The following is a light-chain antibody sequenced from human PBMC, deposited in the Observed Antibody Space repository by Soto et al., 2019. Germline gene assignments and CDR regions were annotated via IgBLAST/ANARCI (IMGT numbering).Light chain of an antibody. V-gene: IGLV1-44*01. CDR1: RSNIGNNI. CDR3: GAWDDTGSGRWV. CDR2: RTK. J-gene: IGLJ3*02. Sequence: QSGLTQPPSASATPGQTITISCTGTRSNIGNNIVTWYQQLPGAAPKVVVYRTKQRPSGVPDRFSGSKSGTSASLAITGLQPEDEADYYCGAWDDTGSGRWVFGGGTNVTVL.